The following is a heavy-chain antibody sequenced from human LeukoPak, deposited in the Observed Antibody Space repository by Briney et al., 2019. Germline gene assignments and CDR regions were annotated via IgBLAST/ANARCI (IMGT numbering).Heavy chain of an antibody. V-gene: IGHV4-4*07. D-gene: IGHD2-2*01. CDR3: ARDQLGYCSSTSCTPLGWFDP. J-gene: IGHJ5*02. Sequence: SETLSLTCTVSGGSISSYYWSWIRQPARKGLEWIGRIYTSGSTNYNPSLKSRVTMSVDTSKNQFSLKLSSVTAADTAVYYCARDQLGYCSSTSCTPLGWFDPWGQGTLVTVSS. CDR2: IYTSGST. CDR1: GGSISSYY.